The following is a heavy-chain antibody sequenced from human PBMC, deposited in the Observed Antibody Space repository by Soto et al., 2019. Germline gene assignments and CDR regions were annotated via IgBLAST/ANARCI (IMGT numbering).Heavy chain of an antibody. J-gene: IGHJ4*02. CDR2: ISAYNGNT. D-gene: IGHD4-17*01. CDR1: GYTFTSYG. CDR3: ARSWNGVRDYGDYFDY. Sequence: QVQLVQSGAEVKKPGASVKVSCKASGYTFTSYGISWVRQAPGQGLEWMGWISAYNGNTHYAQKLQGRVTMTTDTPTSTAYMELRSLRSDDTAVYYCARSWNGVRDYGDYFDYWGQGTLVTVSS. V-gene: IGHV1-18*01.